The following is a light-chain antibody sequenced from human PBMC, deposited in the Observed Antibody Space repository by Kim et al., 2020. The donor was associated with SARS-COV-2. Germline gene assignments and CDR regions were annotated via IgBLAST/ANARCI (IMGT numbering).Light chain of an antibody. CDR1: QSVANDY. J-gene: IGKJ5*01. Sequence: EIVLTQSPGTLSLSPGEKATLSCRASQSVANDYLAWYQQKPGQAPRLLIYGASTRAPGIPNRFSGSGSGRDFTLTISRLEPEDFALFYCQQYGSSPPSTFGQGTRLEIK. CDR2: GAS. V-gene: IGKV3-20*01. CDR3: QQYGSSPPST.